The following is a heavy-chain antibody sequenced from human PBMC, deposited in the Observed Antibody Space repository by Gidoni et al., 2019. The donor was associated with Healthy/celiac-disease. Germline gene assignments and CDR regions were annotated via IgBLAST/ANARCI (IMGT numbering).Heavy chain of an antibody. J-gene: IGHJ4*02. CDR1: GFTFSSDS. CDR3: ARDRADYYDSSGLFDY. V-gene: IGHV3-21*01. CDR2: ISSSSSYI. Sequence: EVQLVESGGGLVKPGGSLRRSGAASGFTFSSDSMNWVRQDPGKGLEWFSSISSSSSYIYYADSVKGRFTISRDNATNSLYLQMTSLRAEDTAVYSCARDRADYYDSSGLFDYWGQGTLVTVSS. D-gene: IGHD3-22*01.